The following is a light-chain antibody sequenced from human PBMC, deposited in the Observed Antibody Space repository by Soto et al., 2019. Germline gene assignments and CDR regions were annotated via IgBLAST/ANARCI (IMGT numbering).Light chain of an antibody. CDR3: LQDYSSPIT. CDR2: AAS. V-gene: IGKV1-6*01. Sequence: AIQMTQSPSSLSASVGDRVTITCRASQGIRNDLGWYQQKPGKAPKLLIYAASSLQSGVPSRFSGTGSGSDFALTITNLQPEDFATYYCLQDYSSPITFGQGTRLEIK. CDR1: QGIRND. J-gene: IGKJ5*01.